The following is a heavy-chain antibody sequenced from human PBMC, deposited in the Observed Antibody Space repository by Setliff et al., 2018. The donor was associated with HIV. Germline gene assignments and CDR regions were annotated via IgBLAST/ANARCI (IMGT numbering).Heavy chain of an antibody. CDR1: GGSIISGGSF. Sequence: SETLSLTCTVSGGSIISGGSFWTWIRQHPGKGLEWIGYIYHSGSSYYNPSLKSRVSISIDTSKNQFFLKLTSVTAADSARYFCARGRDSSTWYFSHFYYYYYMDVWSRGTTVTVSS. CDR3: ARGRDSSTWYFSHFYYYYYMDV. J-gene: IGHJ6*03. D-gene: IGHD2-2*01. CDR2: IYHSGSS. V-gene: IGHV4-31*03.